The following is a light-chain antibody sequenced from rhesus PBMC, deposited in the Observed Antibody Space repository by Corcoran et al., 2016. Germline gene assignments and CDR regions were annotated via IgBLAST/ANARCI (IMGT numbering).Light chain of an antibody. V-gene: IGKV1-22*01. J-gene: IGKJ2*01. Sequence: DIQMTQSPSSLSASVGDTVTITCRASQSVSNWLAWYQQKPGKAPKLLIYKASSLQSGVPSRFSGSGSGTDFTLTISSLQPEDSASYYCQHYYDNPYSFGQGTKVEIK. CDR3: QHYYDNPYS. CDR2: KAS. CDR1: QSVSNW.